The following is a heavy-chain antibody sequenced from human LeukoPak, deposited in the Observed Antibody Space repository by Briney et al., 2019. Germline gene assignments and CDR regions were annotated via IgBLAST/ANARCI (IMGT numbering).Heavy chain of an antibody. CDR2: TNRDGSSK. Sequence: GGSLRLSCAASGFTFSSYWMHWVRQAPGKGLVWVSSTNRDGSSKYYAASVKGRFTISRDNAKNTLYLQMNSLRAEDTAVYYCARDRGYDTFDFWGQGTLVTVSS. V-gene: IGHV3-74*01. J-gene: IGHJ4*02. CDR1: GFTFSSYW. D-gene: IGHD5-12*01. CDR3: ARDRGYDTFDF.